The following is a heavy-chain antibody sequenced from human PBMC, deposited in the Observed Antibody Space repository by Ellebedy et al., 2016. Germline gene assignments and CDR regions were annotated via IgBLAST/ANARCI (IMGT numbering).Heavy chain of an antibody. CDR2: INGDGSST. V-gene: IGHV3-74*01. CDR3: ARDRDYAPFDP. J-gene: IGHJ5*02. CDR1: GFAFNTYW. Sequence: GESLKISXAASGFAFNTYWMHWVRQVPGKGLEWVSHINGDGSSTTYADSVKGRFTISRDNAKSTLYLQMNSLRAEDTAVYYCARDRDYAPFDPWGPGTLVTVSS. D-gene: IGHD4/OR15-4a*01.